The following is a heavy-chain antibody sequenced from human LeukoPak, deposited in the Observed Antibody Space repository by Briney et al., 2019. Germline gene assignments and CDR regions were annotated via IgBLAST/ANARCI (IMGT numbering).Heavy chain of an antibody. CDR1: GGSFSGYY. CDR2: INHSGST. CDR3: AETVVDGSGSYDV. Sequence: SETLSLTCAVYGGSFSGYYWSWIRQPPGKGLEWIGGINHSGSTNYNPSLKSRVTISVDTSKNQFSLKLSSVTAADTAVYYCAETVVDGSGSYDVWGQGTLVTVSS. J-gene: IGHJ4*02. D-gene: IGHD3-10*01. V-gene: IGHV4-34*01.